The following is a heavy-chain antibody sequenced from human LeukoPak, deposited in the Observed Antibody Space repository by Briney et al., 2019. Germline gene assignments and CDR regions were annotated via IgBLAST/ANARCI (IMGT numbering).Heavy chain of an antibody. D-gene: IGHD6-25*01. CDR1: GGSISSYY. V-gene: IGHV4-59*01. CDR3: ARDGPRGYDY. Sequence: SETLSLTCTVSGGSISSYYWSWIRQPPGKGLEWIGYIYYSGGTKYNPSLKSRVTISVDSSKNQFSLKLSSVTAADTAVYHCARDGPRGYDYWGQGTLVTVSS. CDR2: IYYSGGT. J-gene: IGHJ4*02.